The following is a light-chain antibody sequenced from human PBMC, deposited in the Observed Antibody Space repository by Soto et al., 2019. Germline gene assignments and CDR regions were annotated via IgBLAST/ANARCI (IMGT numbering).Light chain of an antibody. CDR3: SSYTSSSTLNVV. J-gene: IGLJ2*01. Sequence: QSVLTQPASVSGSPGQAITISCTGTSIDVGGYNYVSWYQQHPGKAPKLMIYEVSNRPSGVSNRFSGSKSGNTASLTISGLQAEDEADYYCSSYTSSSTLNVVFGGGTKLTVL. CDR2: EVS. V-gene: IGLV2-14*01. CDR1: SIDVGGYNY.